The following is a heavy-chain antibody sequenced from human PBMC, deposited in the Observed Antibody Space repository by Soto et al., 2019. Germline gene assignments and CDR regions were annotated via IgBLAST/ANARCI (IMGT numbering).Heavy chain of an antibody. Sequence: QVQLVESGGGVVQPGRSLRLSCAASGFTFSSYGMHWVRQAPGKGLEWVAVIWYDGSNKYYADSVKGRFTISRDNSKNTLYLQMNSLSAEDTAVYYCARDINYYMDVWGKGTTVTVAS. D-gene: IGHD1-20*01. CDR3: ARDINYYMDV. CDR1: GFTFSSYG. J-gene: IGHJ6*03. V-gene: IGHV3-33*01. CDR2: IWYDGSNK.